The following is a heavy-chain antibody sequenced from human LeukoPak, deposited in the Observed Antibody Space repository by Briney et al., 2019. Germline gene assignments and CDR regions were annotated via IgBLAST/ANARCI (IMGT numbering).Heavy chain of an antibody. Sequence: PGGSLRLSCAASGFTFSSYWMHWVRQAPGKGLVWVSRINPDGATTSYADSVKGRFTISRDNAKNTLYLQLNSLRAEDTAVYYCARGTNDWKGIDYWGQGPQVTVSS. CDR1: GFTFSSYW. CDR3: ARGTNDWKGIDY. CDR2: INPDGATT. V-gene: IGHV3-74*01. D-gene: IGHD1-1*01. J-gene: IGHJ4*02.